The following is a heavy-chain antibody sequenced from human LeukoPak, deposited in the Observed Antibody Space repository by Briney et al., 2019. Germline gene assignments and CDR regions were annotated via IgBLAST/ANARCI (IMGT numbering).Heavy chain of an antibody. CDR2: IWPDGIKR. V-gene: IGHV3-33*06. J-gene: IGHJ4*02. CDR1: GFTFNDYA. D-gene: IGHD3-22*01. CDR3: TKDITIQIWLLGFDS. Sequence: PGGSLRLSCAASGFTFNDYAMHWVRQAPGKGLEWVAVIWPDGIKRYYADSVKGRFSISRDNSKNTLYLQMNNLRADDTALYYCTKDITIQIWLLGFDSWGQGTLVTVAS.